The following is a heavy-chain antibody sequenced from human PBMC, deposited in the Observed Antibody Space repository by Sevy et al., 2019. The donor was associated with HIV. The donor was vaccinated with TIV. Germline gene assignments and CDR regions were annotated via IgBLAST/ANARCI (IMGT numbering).Heavy chain of an antibody. J-gene: IGHJ6*02. CDR3: AKDFTGFYGMDV. Sequence: GGSLRLSCEVSGHSVTNNGMHWVRQAPGKGLEWVAVISYDGINKYYGDSVKGRFIISRDRSKNTLYLQMNILRIEDTAVYYCAKDFTGFYGMDVWGQGTTVTVSS. D-gene: IGHD3-9*01. CDR1: GHSVTNNG. V-gene: IGHV3-30*18. CDR2: ISYDGINK.